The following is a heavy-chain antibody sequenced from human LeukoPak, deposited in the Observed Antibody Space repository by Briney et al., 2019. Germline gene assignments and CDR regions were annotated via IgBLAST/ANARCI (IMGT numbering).Heavy chain of an antibody. CDR1: GFSLTTTGMG. CDR3: AHSRGFSGGCGY. V-gene: IGHV2-5*02. Sequence: SGPTLVNPTQTLTLTCTFSGFSLTTTGMGVGWIRQPPGKALEWLARIDWDDDKRYSPSLKSRLTIAKDTSKNQVVLTMTNMDPVDTATYYCAHSRGFSGGCGYWGQGTLVTVSS. CDR2: IDWDDDK. J-gene: IGHJ4*02. D-gene: IGHD6-19*01.